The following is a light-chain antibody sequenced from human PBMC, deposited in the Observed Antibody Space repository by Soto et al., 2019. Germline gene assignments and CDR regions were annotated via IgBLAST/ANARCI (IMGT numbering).Light chain of an antibody. Sequence: QSALTQPASVSGSPGQSXAISCTXSSXDVGGYSYVSWYQQHPGKAPKLMIYDVSNRPSGVSDRFSGSRSGNTASLTISGLQAEDEADYYCSSYTSSSTLVFGGGTKLTVL. J-gene: IGLJ2*01. CDR3: SSYTSSSTLV. CDR1: SXDVGGYSY. V-gene: IGLV2-14*01. CDR2: DVS.